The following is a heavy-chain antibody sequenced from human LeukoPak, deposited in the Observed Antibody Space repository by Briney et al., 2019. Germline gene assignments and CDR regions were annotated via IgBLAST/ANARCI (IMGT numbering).Heavy chain of an antibody. D-gene: IGHD6-19*01. J-gene: IGHJ6*03. CDR3: ARVRSGGAGSYYYYYMDV. CDR1: GFTFSSYS. Sequence: GGSLRLSCAASGFTFSSYSMNWVRQAPGKGLEWVSYISSSGSTIYYADSVKGRFTISRDNAKNSLYLQMNSLRAEDTAVYYCARVRSGGAGSYYYYYMDVWGKGTTVTVSS. V-gene: IGHV3-48*04. CDR2: ISSSGSTI.